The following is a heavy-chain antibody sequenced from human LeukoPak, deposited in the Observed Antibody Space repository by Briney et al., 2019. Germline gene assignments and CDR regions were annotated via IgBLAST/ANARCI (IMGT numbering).Heavy chain of an antibody. D-gene: IGHD1-14*01. J-gene: IGHJ3*02. CDR3: ARPSIATGPFDI. Sequence: SETLSLTCTVSGGSISSYYWSWIRQPAGKGLEWIGRIYTSGSTNYNPSLKSRVTMSVDTSNNQFSLKLSSVTAADTAVYYCARPSIATGPFDIWGQGTMVTVPS. V-gene: IGHV4-4*07. CDR1: GGSISSYY. CDR2: IYTSGST.